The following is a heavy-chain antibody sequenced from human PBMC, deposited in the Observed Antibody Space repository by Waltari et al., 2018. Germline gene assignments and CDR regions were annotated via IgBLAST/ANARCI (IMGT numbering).Heavy chain of an antibody. CDR2: IYYSGST. V-gene: IGHV4-39*07. CDR3: ARDDSSSSSFDY. Sequence: QLQLQESGPGLVKPSETLSLTCTVSGGSISSSSYYWGWIRQPPGKGLEWIGSIYYSGSTYYNPSLKSRFTISVDTSKNQFSLKLSSVTAADTAVYYCARDDSSSSSFDYWGQGTLVIVSS. D-gene: IGHD6-6*01. J-gene: IGHJ4*02. CDR1: GGSISSSSYY.